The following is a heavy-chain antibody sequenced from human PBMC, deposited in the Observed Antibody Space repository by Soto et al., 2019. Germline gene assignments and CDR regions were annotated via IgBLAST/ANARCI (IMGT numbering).Heavy chain of an antibody. J-gene: IGHJ4*02. CDR2: INHSGST. CDR3: ARDGRQLVFDY. V-gene: IGHV4-34*01. CDR1: GGSFSGYY. D-gene: IGHD6-13*01. Sequence: QVQLQQWGAGLLKPSETLSLTCAVYGGSFSGYYWSWIRQPPGKGLEWIGEINHSGSTNYNPSLKRRVTISVDTSKNQFSLKLSPVTAADTAVYYCARDGRQLVFDYWGQGTLVTVSS.